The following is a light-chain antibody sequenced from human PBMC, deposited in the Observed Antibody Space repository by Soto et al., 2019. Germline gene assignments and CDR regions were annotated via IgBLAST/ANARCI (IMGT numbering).Light chain of an antibody. J-gene: IGLJ3*02. V-gene: IGLV2-14*01. Sequence: QSVLTQPAAVSGPPGQSITISCTGTSSDVGRYNYVSWYQQHSGKAPKLVIYAVRNRPSGISNRFSASKSGNTASLTISGLQAEDEADYYCTSYTSNTTWVFGGGTKLTVL. CDR1: SSDVGRYNY. CDR2: AVR. CDR3: TSYTSNTTWV.